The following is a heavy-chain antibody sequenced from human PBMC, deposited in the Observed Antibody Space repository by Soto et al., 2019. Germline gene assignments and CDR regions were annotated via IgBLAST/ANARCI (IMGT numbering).Heavy chain of an antibody. V-gene: IGHV3-30-3*01. J-gene: IGHJ4*02. D-gene: IGHD6-19*01. CDR2: ISYDGSNK. CDR3: ARDRIRPRYSSGWSPNVDY. Sequence: GGSLRLSCAASGFTFSSYAMHWVRQAPRKGLEWVAVISYDGSNKYYADSVKGRFTISRDNSKNTLYLQMNSLRAEDTAVYYCARDRIRPRYSSGWSPNVDYWGQGTLVTVSS. CDR1: GFTFSSYA.